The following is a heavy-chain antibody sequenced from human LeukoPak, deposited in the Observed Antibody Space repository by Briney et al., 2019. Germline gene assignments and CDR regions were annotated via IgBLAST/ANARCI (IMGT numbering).Heavy chain of an antibody. CDR3: ARVGDLNVEMATNFDY. Sequence: RASVKVSCKASGGTFSSYAISWVRQAPGRGLEWMGGIIPIFGTANYAQKFQGRVTITADESTSTAYMELSSLRSEDTAVYYCARVGDLNVEMATNFDYWGQGTLVTVSS. D-gene: IGHD5-24*01. CDR1: GGTFSSYA. J-gene: IGHJ4*02. V-gene: IGHV1-69*01. CDR2: IIPIFGTA.